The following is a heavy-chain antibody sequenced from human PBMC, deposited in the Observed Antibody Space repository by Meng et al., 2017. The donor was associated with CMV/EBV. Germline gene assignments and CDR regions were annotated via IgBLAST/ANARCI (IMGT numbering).Heavy chain of an antibody. D-gene: IGHD6-13*01. CDR2: INPNSGGT. V-gene: IGHV1-2*02. CDR1: GYTFTGYY. Sequence: VLLRRSGDAVKKPGASVKVPCKASGYTFTGYYMHWVRQAPGQGLEWMGWINPNSGGTNYAQKFQGRVTMTRDTSISTAYMELSRLRSDDTAVYYCARQHNSSSWIINWFDPWGQGTLVTVSS. J-gene: IGHJ5*02. CDR3: ARQHNSSSWIINWFDP.